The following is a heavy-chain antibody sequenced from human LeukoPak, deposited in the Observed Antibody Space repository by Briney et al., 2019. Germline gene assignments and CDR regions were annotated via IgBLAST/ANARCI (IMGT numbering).Heavy chain of an antibody. D-gene: IGHD3-9*01. Sequence: GGSLRPSCAASGFTFSSYEMNWVRQAPGKGLEWVSYISSSGSTIYYADSVKGRFTISRDNAKNSLYLQMNSLRAEDTAVYYCARVGSRVLRYFDWLSVSGTLDYWGQGTLVTVSS. CDR2: ISSSGSTI. J-gene: IGHJ4*02. CDR1: GFTFSSYE. CDR3: ARVGSRVLRYFDWLSVSGTLDY. V-gene: IGHV3-48*03.